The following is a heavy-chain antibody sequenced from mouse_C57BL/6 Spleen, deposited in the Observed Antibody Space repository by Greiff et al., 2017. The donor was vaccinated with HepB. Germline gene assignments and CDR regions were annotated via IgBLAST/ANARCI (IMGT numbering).Heavy chain of an antibody. D-gene: IGHD1-1*01. CDR1: GYAFSSYW. CDR2: IYPGDGDT. Sequence: QVQLKQSGAELVKPGASVKISCKASGYAFSSYWMNWVKQRPGKGLEWIGQIYPGDGDTNYNGKFKGKATLTADKSSSTAYMQLSSLTSEDSAVYCCARGGYYYGSSLNFDVWGTGTTVTVSS. CDR3: ARGGYYYGSSLNFDV. V-gene: IGHV1-80*01. J-gene: IGHJ1*03.